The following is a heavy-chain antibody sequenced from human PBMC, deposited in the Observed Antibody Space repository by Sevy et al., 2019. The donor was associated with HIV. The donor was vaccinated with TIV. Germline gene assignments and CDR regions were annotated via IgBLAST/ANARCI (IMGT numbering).Heavy chain of an antibody. Sequence: ASVKVSCKASGYTFTGYYMHWVRQAPGQGLEWMGWINPNSGGTNYAQKFQGRVTMTRDTSISTAYMELSRLRSDDTAVYYCARDSTRFGELFGYWGQRTLVTVSS. CDR2: INPNSGGT. V-gene: IGHV1-2*02. D-gene: IGHD3-10*01. J-gene: IGHJ4*02. CDR3: ARDSTRFGELFGY. CDR1: GYTFTGYY.